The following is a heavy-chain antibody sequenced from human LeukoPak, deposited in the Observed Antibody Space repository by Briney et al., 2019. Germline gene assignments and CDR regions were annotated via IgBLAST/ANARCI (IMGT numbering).Heavy chain of an antibody. J-gene: IGHJ4*02. CDR3: ARHLSGSAMAHSFDF. CDR2: VYYSGRT. CDR1: GDSISSGRNY. D-gene: IGHD2-2*01. V-gene: IGHV4-39*01. Sequence: SETLSLTCTVSGDSISSGRNYWAWIRQSPLGLEWIASVYYSGRTDYNPSLQSRVSVSVDRSKNQVSLKLYSVTAADTAMYYCARHLSGSAMAHSFDFWGQGTAVTVSS.